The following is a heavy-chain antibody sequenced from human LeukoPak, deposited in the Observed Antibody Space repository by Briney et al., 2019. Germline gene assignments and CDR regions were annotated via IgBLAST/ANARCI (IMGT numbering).Heavy chain of an antibody. J-gene: IGHJ4*02. D-gene: IGHD1-26*01. CDR3: ARVTVGATFDY. V-gene: IGHV3-48*03. CDR1: GFTFSSYE. CDR2: ISSSGSTI. Sequence: GGSLRLSCAASGFTFSSYEMNWVRQAPGKGLEWVSYISSSGSTIYYADSVKGRFTISRDNAKNSLYLQMNSLRAEDTAVYYCARVTVGATFDYGGQGTLVTVSA.